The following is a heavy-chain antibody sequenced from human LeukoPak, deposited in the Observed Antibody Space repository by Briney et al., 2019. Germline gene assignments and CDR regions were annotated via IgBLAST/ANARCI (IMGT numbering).Heavy chain of an antibody. CDR2: IYYSGST. Sequence: SETLSLTCTVPGGSVRSESSYWSWIRQPPGKGLECIGYIYYSGSTNYNPSLKCRVTISVDTSKSQFSLKLSSVTAADTAVYYCARDTVRGDGYNYDSWGQGTLVTVSS. CDR3: ARDTVRGDGYNYDS. J-gene: IGHJ5*01. D-gene: IGHD5-24*01. CDR1: GGSVRSESSY. V-gene: IGHV4-61*01.